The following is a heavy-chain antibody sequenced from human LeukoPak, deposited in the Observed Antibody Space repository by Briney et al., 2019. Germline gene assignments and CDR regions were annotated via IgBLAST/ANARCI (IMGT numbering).Heavy chain of an antibody. D-gene: IGHD2-21*02. V-gene: IGHV3-15*01. Sequence: GGSLRLSCAASGFTFSNAWMSWVRQAPGKGLEWVGRIKSKTDGGTTDYAAPVKGRFTISRDDSKNTLYLQMNSLKTEDTAMYYCTRVTAYYDYGMDVWGQGTTVTVSS. J-gene: IGHJ6*02. CDR1: GFTFSNAW. CDR2: IKSKTDGGTT. CDR3: TRVTAYYDYGMDV.